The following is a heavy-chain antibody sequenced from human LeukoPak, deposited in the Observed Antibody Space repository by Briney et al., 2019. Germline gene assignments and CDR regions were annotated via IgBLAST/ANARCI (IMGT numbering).Heavy chain of an antibody. CDR3: AAGYDYVWGSYTMNY. D-gene: IGHD3-16*01. CDR1: GFTFTSSA. Sequence: SVKVSCKASGFTFTSSAVQWVRQARGQRLEWIGWIVVGSGNTNYAQKFQERVAITRDMSTSTAYMELSSLRSEDTAVYYCAAGYDYVWGSYTMNYWGQGTLVTVSS. CDR2: IVVGSGNT. J-gene: IGHJ4*02. V-gene: IGHV1-58*01.